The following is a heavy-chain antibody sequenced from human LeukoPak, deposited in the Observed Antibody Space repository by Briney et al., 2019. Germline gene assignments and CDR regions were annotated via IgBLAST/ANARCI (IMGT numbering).Heavy chain of an antibody. CDR2: ISYDGSNK. J-gene: IGHJ4*02. Sequence: GRSLRLSCAASGFTFSSYAMHWVRQAPGKGLEWVAVISYDGSNKYYADSVKGRFTISRDNSKNTLYLQMNSLRAEDTAVYYCARVGVYGSGSYHQDDYWGQGTLVTVSS. CDR1: GFTFSSYA. V-gene: IGHV3-30*04. CDR3: ARVGVYGSGSYHQDDY. D-gene: IGHD3-10*01.